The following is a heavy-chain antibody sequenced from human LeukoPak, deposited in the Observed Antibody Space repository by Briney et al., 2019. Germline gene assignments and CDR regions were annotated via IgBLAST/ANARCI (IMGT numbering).Heavy chain of an antibody. D-gene: IGHD2-15*01. V-gene: IGHV1-69*05. CDR2: IIPIFGTA. CDR1: GGTFSSYA. J-gene: IGHJ4*02. Sequence: GASVKVSCKASGGTFSSYAISWVRQAPGQGLEWMGGIIPIFGTANYAQKFQGRVTITTDESTSTAYMELSSLRSEDTAVYYCARVGYCSGGSCYSSFDYWGQGTLVTVSS. CDR3: ARVGYCSGGSCYSSFDY.